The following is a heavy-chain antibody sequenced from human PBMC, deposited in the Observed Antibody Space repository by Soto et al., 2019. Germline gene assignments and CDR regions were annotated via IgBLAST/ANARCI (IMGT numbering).Heavy chain of an antibody. CDR3: AGGGGDIVLVPAVLNWFDP. V-gene: IGHV1-8*01. Sequence: QVQLVQSGAEVKKPGASVKVSCKASGYTFTSYDINWVRQATGQGLEWMGWMNPNSGNTGYAQKFQGRVTMTRNTSISTAYMELSRLRSEDTAVYYCAGGGGDIVLVPAVLNWFDPWGQGTLVTVSS. J-gene: IGHJ5*02. CDR1: GYTFTSYD. D-gene: IGHD2-2*01. CDR2: MNPNSGNT.